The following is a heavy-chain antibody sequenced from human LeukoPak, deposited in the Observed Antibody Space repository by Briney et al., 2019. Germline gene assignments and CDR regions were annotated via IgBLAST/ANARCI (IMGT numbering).Heavy chain of an antibody. Sequence: ASVKVSCKASGYTFTCYYMHWVRQAPGQGLEWMGYIYPNSCATKHAQKFQGRVTMTRDTSISTAYMELSGLRSDDAAVYYCGTLLSNGPFDYWGQGSLVTVSS. J-gene: IGHJ4*02. V-gene: IGHV1-2*02. CDR1: GYTFTCYY. CDR2: IYPNSCAT. CDR3: GTLLSNGPFDY.